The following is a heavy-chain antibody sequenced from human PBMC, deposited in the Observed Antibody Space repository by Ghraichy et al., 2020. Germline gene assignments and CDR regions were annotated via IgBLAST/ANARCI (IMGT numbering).Heavy chain of an antibody. CDR2: SDGSGGST. J-gene: IGHJ4*02. CDR3: ATRGTY. Sequence: GGSLRLSCVGSGFTFSNYAMSWVRQAPGKGLEWVSGSDGSGGSTYYADSVKGRFTISRDKSKNTLYLQMNSLRAEDTAVYYCATRGTYWGQGTPVTVSS. V-gene: IGHV3-23*01. CDR1: GFTFSNYA.